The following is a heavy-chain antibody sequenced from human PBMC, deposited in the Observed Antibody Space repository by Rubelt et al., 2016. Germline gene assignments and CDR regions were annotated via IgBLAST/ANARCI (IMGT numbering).Heavy chain of an antibody. Sequence: CSVSGASVSASSWSWIRQPPGKGLEWIAYIFLYGRTKFNPSLNSRLTMSRDTSRNHISLRLSSVTAADTGIYYCAGGGYGSQEATDEFDVWGQGTMVSVSS. J-gene: IGHJ3*01. CDR2: IFLYGRT. CDR3: AGGGYGSQEATDEFDV. D-gene: IGHD4-17*01. V-gene: IGHV4-59*02. CDR1: GASVSASS.